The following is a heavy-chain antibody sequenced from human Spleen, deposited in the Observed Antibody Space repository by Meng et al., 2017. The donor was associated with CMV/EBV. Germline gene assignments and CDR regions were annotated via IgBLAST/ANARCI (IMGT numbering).Heavy chain of an antibody. J-gene: IGHJ4*02. CDR3: AHSRYHFWSGAYTAWFFDY. Sequence: SGPKLVNPAQTLTLTCSLSGFSVHTSGCGVGWIRQPPGKALEWLALIDWNDDKLYRASLENRLTITKDPSKNQVVLTMTNMDTVDTATYFCAHSRYHFWSGAYTAWFFDYWGQGTLVTVSS. D-gene: IGHD3-3*01. V-gene: IGHV2-5*01. CDR2: IDWNDDK. CDR1: GFSVHTSGCG.